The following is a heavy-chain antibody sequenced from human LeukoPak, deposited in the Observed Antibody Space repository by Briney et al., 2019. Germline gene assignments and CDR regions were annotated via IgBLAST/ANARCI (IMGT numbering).Heavy chain of an antibody. Sequence: SETLSLTCAVYGGSFSGYYWSWIRQPPGKGLEWIGYIYYSGSTNYNPSLKSRVTISVDTSKNQFSLKLSSVTAADTAVYYCARTGSYDFWSGYSGRWFNPWGQGTLVTVSS. J-gene: IGHJ5*02. CDR2: IYYSGST. V-gene: IGHV4-59*08. CDR1: GGSFSGYY. D-gene: IGHD3-3*01. CDR3: ARTGSYDFWSGYSGRWFNP.